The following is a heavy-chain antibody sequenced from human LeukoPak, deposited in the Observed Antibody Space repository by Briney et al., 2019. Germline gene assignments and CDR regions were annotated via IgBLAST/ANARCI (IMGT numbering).Heavy chain of an antibody. CDR1: GFSISRGHY. V-gene: IGHV4-38-2*02. CDR2: FYQSGTT. J-gene: IGHJ4*02. CDR3: ARIFIRNGYSSYFDC. D-gene: IGHD5-18*01. Sequence: SETLSHTCTVSGFSISRGHYWGWVRQPPGAGLDWIGRFYQSGTTYYNPSLKSRVTTSVDMSKNQFSLRLRPVTAADTAVYYCARIFIRNGYSSYFDCWGQGTLVTVSS.